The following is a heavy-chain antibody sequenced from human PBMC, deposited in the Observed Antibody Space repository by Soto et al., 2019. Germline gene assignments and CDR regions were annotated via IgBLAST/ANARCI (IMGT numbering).Heavy chain of an antibody. CDR1: GDYIRVGGYY. Sequence: SETLSLTCSVSGDYIRVGGYYWTWIRQRPGKGLEWMGYIYYTGKTYYNPSLESRLTMSVDRSKNQFSLRLTSVTAADTAVYFCGRDLTSNANCIDPWGQGTLVTVSS. D-gene: IGHD2-2*01. J-gene: IGHJ5*02. V-gene: IGHV4-30-4*01. CDR2: IYYTGKT. CDR3: GRDLTSNANCIDP.